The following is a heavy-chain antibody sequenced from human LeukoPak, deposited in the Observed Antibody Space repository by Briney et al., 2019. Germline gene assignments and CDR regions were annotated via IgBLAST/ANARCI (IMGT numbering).Heavy chain of an antibody. Sequence: ASVKVSCKASGYTFTSYGISWVRQAPGQGLEWMGWISAYNGNTNYAQKLQGRVTMTTDTSTSTDYMELRSLSSEATAVYYCARGGRWELPRPSAFDIWGQGTMVTVSS. CDR2: ISAYNGNT. CDR1: GYTFTSYG. D-gene: IGHD1-26*01. J-gene: IGHJ3*02. V-gene: IGHV1-18*01. CDR3: ARGGRWELPRPSAFDI.